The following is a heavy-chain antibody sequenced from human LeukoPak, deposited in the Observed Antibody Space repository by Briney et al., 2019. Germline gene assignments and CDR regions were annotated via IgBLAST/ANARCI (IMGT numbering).Heavy chain of an antibody. CDR2: IYYSGST. V-gene: IGHV4-39*07. CDR1: AASISNYY. Sequence: PSETLSLTCAVSAASISNYYWGWIRQPPGKGLEWIGSIYYSGSTYYNPSLKSRVTISVDTSKNQFSLKLSSVTAADTAVYYCARDSHLCSSTSCPRGWFDPWGQGTLVTVSS. CDR3: ARDSHLCSSTSCPRGWFDP. J-gene: IGHJ5*02. D-gene: IGHD2-2*01.